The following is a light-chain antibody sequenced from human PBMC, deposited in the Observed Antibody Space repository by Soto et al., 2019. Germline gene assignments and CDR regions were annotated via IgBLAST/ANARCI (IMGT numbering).Light chain of an antibody. CDR2: GAS. V-gene: IGKV3-20*01. CDR3: QQYGSSAIT. Sequence: EIVLTQSPGTLSLSPGERVTLSCRASQSVSSSLAWYQQKPGQAPRLLIYGASSRATGIPDRFSGSGSGTDFTLTISRLEPEDFAVYYCQQYGSSAITFGQGTRLEIK. J-gene: IGKJ5*01. CDR1: QSVSSS.